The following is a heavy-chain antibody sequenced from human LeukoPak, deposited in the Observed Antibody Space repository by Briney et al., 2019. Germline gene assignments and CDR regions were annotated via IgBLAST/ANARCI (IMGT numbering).Heavy chain of an antibody. CDR2: ISGSGGST. CDR1: GFTFSSYA. D-gene: IGHD1-7*01. V-gene: IGHV3-23*01. J-gene: IGHJ6*03. Sequence: GGSPRLSCAASGFTFSSYAMIWVRQAPGKGLEWVSAISGSGGSTFYADSVKGRFTISRDNSKNTLYLQMNSLRAEDTAVYYCAKRRGLELLYYYYMDVWGKGTTVTVSS. CDR3: AKRRGLELLYYYYMDV.